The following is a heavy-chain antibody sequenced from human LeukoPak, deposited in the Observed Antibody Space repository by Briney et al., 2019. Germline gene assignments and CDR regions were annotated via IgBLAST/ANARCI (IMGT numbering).Heavy chain of an antibody. CDR2: ISSSSSTI. J-gene: IGHJ4*02. CDR3: ARDAY. CDR1: GLTFSSYA. Sequence: GGSLRLSCAASGLTFSSYAMHWVRQAPGKGLEWVSYISSSSSTIYYADSVKGRFTISRDNAKNSLYLQMNSLRAEDTAVYYCARDAYWGQGTLVTVSS. V-gene: IGHV3-48*01.